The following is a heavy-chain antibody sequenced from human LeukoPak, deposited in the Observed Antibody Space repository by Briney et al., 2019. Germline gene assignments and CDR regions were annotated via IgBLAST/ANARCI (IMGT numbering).Heavy chain of an antibody. CDR2: ISSDGATT. J-gene: IGHJ4*02. Sequence: GGSLRLSCAASGFSFSNYYMLLVRQAPGVGLVSVSRISSDGATTIYADSVKGRFTTSRDNAKNTLYLQMNSLRAEDTAVYYCARDDSNGIDYWGQGTLVTVSS. D-gene: IGHD3-22*01. V-gene: IGHV3-74*01. CDR3: ARDDSNGIDY. CDR1: GFSFSNYY.